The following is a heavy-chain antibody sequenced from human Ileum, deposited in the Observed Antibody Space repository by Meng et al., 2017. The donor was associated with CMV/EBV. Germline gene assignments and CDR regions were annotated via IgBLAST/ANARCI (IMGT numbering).Heavy chain of an antibody. V-gene: IGHV4-34*01. CDR1: SGSFSDFF. CDR2: SSHSGNT. CDR3: ARGRDFWWEMDY. Sequence: QVQLHQGGAGLLKPSETLSLTCAVYSGSFSDFFWGWFRQPPGKGLEWIGESSHSGNTKYNPSLKSRVTISVDASKNQFSLNMRSVTAADAAVYYCARGRDFWWEMDYTGQGTLVTVSS. J-gene: IGHJ4*02. D-gene: IGHD1-26*01.